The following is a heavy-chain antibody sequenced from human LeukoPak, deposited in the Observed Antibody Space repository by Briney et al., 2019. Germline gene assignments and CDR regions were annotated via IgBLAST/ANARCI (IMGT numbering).Heavy chain of an antibody. D-gene: IGHD3-22*01. V-gene: IGHV4-59*01. CDR2: IYYSGST. J-gene: IGHJ4*02. CDR3: ARGTTKGYYYDTSGYYVK. CDR1: GGSINSYY. Sequence: NTSETLSLTCTVPGGSINSYYWGWIRQPPGKRLEWIGYIYYSGSTNYNPSLKSRVTISLDTPKNQFSLNLRSVTAADTAAYYCARGTTKGYYYDTSGYYVKWGQGTLVTVSS.